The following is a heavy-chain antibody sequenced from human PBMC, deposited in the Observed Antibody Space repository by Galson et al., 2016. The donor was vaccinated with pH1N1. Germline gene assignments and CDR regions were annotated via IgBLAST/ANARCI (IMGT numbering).Heavy chain of an antibody. J-gene: IGHJ5*02. CDR1: GFTFISYA. D-gene: IGHD3-10*01. CDR2: ISGSGVYT. Sequence: SLRLSCAASGFTFISYAMTWVRQAPGKGLEWVSSISGSGVYTSDADSVRGRFTISRDNSENTLYLQMNSLRAEDTGVYYCAKAKLASSEWFGGWFDPWGQGTLVTVSS. CDR3: AKAKLASSEWFGGWFDP. V-gene: IGHV3-23*01.